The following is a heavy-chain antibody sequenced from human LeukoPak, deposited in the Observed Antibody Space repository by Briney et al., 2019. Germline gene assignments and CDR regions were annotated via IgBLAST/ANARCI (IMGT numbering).Heavy chain of an antibody. V-gene: IGHV1-69*05. CDR2: IIPIFGTA. CDR3: ARDGIAARLGY. CDR1: GGTFSSYA. J-gene: IGHJ4*02. Sequence: GASVKVSCKASGGTFSSYAISWVRQAPGQGLEWMGRIIPIFGTANYAQKFQGRVTITTDESTGTAYMELSSLRSEDTAVYYCARDGIAARLGYWGQGTLVTVSS. D-gene: IGHD6-6*01.